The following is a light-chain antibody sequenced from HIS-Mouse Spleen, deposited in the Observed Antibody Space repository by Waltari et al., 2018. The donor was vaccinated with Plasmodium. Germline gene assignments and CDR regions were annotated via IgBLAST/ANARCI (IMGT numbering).Light chain of an antibody. J-gene: IGKJ4*01. CDR2: DAS. Sequence: AIQLTQSPSSLSASVGDRVTITCRASQGISSAFAWYQQKPGKVPKLLIYDASSLEGGVPARFSGSGSGTDFTLTISSLQPEDFATYYCQQFNSYPLTFGGGTKVEIK. CDR1: QGISSA. CDR3: QQFNSYPLT. V-gene: IGKV1-13*02.